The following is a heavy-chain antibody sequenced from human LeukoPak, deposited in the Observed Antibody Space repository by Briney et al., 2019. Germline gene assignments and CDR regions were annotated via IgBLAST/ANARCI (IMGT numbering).Heavy chain of an antibody. CDR3: ARGYCGPTGCSGNWFDP. CDR2: IKQDGNEK. D-gene: IGHD2-2*01. Sequence: GGSLRLSCAASGFTFSNYWMSWVRQAPGKGLEWVANIKQDGNEKYYVDSVKGRFTISRDNAKNSLYLQVNSLRAEDTAVYYCARGYCGPTGCSGNWFDPWGQGTLVTVSS. CDR1: GFTFSNYW. J-gene: IGHJ5*02. V-gene: IGHV3-7*05.